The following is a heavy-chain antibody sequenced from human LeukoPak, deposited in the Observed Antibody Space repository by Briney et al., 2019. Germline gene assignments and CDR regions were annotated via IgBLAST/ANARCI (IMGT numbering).Heavy chain of an antibody. J-gene: IGHJ4*02. CDR1: GGSISSGSHY. Sequence: PSETLSLTCTVSGGSISSGSHYWNWIRQPAGKGLEWIGRIYASGSTYYNPSLKSRVTISVDTSKNQFSLKLSSVTAADTAVYYCGRAASDYDILTGYIPAPFDYWGQGTLVAVSS. CDR3: GRAASDYDILTGYIPAPFDY. CDR2: IYASGST. V-gene: IGHV4-61*02. D-gene: IGHD3-9*01.